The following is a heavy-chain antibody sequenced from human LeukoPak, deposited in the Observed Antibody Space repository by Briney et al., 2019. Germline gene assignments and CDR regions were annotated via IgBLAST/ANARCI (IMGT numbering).Heavy chain of an antibody. V-gene: IGHV1-18*01. CDR1: GYTFTSYG. D-gene: IGHD3-22*01. CDR3: ARDTRYSSGYYSDAFDI. Sequence: ASVKVSCKASGYTFTSYGISWVRQAPGQGLEWMGWISAYNGNTNYAQKLQGRVTMTTDTSTSTAYMELRSLRSDDTAVYYCARDTRYSSGYYSDAFDIWGQGAMVTVSS. J-gene: IGHJ3*02. CDR2: ISAYNGNT.